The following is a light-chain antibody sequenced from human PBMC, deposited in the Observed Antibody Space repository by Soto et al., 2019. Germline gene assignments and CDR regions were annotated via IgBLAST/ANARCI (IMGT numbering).Light chain of an antibody. CDR2: DAS. CDR1: QTVSNQ. CDR3: QQRAGSST. J-gene: IGKJ5*01. Sequence: EIVLTQSPVTLSLSPGERATLSCRASQTVSNQLAWYQQKPGQAPRLLIYDASRRVTGIPARFSGSGSGTDFPLTLSRLEPEDFAVYYCQQRAGSSTFGQGTRLEIK. V-gene: IGKV3-11*01.